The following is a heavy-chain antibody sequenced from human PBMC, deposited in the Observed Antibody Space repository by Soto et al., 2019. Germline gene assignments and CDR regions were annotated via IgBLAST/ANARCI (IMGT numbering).Heavy chain of an antibody. CDR2: ISYDGSNK. V-gene: IGHV3-30-3*01. D-gene: IGHD2-2*01. Sequence: VGSLRLSCASSVFTFSSYAVHCVRHSPGKWLEWVAVISYDGSNKYYADSVKGRFTISRDNSKNTLYLQMNSLRAEDTAVYYCARGFIVVVPDQTDFDYWCQGTLVTVSS. CDR1: VFTFSSYA. J-gene: IGHJ4*02. CDR3: ARGFIVVVPDQTDFDY.